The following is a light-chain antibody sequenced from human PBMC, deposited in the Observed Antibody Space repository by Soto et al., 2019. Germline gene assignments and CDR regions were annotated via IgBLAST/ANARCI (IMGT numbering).Light chain of an antibody. CDR3: QKYNSAPLT. CDR1: QGISNY. V-gene: IGKV1-27*01. Sequence: DIQMTQSPSSLAAPVGATVTITCRASQGISNYFAWYQQKPGKVPTLLIYAASTWQSGVPSRFSGSGSGTDFTLTISSLQPEDVATYYCQKYNSAPLTFGGGTKVEIK. J-gene: IGKJ4*01. CDR2: AAS.